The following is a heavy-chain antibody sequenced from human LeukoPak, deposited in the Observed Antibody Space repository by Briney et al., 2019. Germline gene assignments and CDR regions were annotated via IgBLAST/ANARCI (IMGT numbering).Heavy chain of an antibody. Sequence: GGSLRLSCAASGFTFSSYWMSWVRQAPGKGLEWVANIKQDGSEKYYVDSVKGRFTISRDIAKNSLYLQMNSLRAEDTAVYYCARDRPQQWLVRGQRGYYYYMDVWGKGTTVTISS. CDR1: GFTFSSYW. J-gene: IGHJ6*03. CDR3: ARDRPQQWLVRGQRGYYYYMDV. V-gene: IGHV3-7*01. D-gene: IGHD6-19*01. CDR2: IKQDGSEK.